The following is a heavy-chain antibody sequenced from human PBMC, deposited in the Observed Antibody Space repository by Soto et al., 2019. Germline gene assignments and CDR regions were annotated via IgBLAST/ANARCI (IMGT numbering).Heavy chain of an antibody. V-gene: IGHV3-23*01. D-gene: IGHD2-21*01. CDR3: AKEMIASTMADFFDS. Sequence: PGGSLRLSCTASEFTFSNYPMTWVRQPPGKGLEWVSTISATGGATLYADSVRGRFTVSRDNSKNTLYLQMPNLRADDTAVYFCAKEMIASTMADFFDSWGPATLRSV. CDR1: EFTFSNYP. J-gene: IGHJ4*02. CDR2: ISATGGAT.